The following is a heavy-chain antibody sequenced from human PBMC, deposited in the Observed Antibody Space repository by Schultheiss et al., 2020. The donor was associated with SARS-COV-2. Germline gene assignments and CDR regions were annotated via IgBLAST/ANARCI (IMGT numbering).Heavy chain of an antibody. CDR3: ARVYYDFWSGYDAFDI. D-gene: IGHD3-3*01. CDR1: GFTFSNAW. V-gene: IGHV3-23*01. J-gene: IGHJ3*02. Sequence: GGSLRLSCAASGFTFSNAWMSWVRQAPGKGLEWVSAISGSGGSTYYADSVKGRFTISRDNAKNSLYLQMNSLRAEDTAVYYCARVYYDFWSGYDAFDIWGQGTMVTVSS. CDR2: ISGSGGST.